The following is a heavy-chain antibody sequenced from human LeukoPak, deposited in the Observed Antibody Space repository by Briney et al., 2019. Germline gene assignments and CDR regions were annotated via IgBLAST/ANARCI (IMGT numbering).Heavy chain of an antibody. CDR3: ARFGGLTTIDY. V-gene: IGHV3-21*01. CDR2: ISSSSSYI. CDR1: GFTFSSYS. J-gene: IGHJ4*02. Sequence: GGSLRLSCAASGFTFSSYSMNWVRQAPGKGLEWVSSISSSSSYIYYADSVKGRSTISRDNAKNSLYLQMNSLRAEDTAVYYCARFGGLTTIDYWGQGTLVTVSS. D-gene: IGHD3-3*01.